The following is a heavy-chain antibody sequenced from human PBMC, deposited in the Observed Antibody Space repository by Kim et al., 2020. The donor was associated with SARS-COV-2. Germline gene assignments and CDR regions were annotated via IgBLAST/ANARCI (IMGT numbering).Heavy chain of an antibody. D-gene: IGHD4-4*01. V-gene: IGHV5-10-1*01. Sequence: GESLKISCKGSGYSFTSYWISWVRQMPGKGLEWMGRIDPSDSYTNYSPSFQGHVTISADKSISTAYLQWSSLKASDTAMYYCATTYSNYHSTRGYGMDVWGQGTTVTVSS. CDR1: GYSFTSYW. CDR2: IDPSDSYT. J-gene: IGHJ6*02. CDR3: ATTYSNYHSTRGYGMDV.